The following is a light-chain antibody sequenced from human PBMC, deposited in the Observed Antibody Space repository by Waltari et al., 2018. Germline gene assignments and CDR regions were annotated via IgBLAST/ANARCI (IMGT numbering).Light chain of an antibody. CDR2: GAS. Sequence: EIVLPQSPGTLSLSPGERATLSYRASQSVSSSYLAWYQQKPGQAPRLRIYGASSRATGIPDRFSGSGSGTDFTLTISRLEPEDSAVYECQQYGSSPGTFGPETKVAIK. CDR3: QQYGSSPGT. V-gene: IGKV3-20*01. CDR1: QSVSSSY. J-gene: IGKJ1*01.